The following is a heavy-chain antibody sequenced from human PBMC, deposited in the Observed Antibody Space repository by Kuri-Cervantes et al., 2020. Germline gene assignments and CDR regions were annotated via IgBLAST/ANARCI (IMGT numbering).Heavy chain of an antibody. CDR2: INAGNGNT. CDR1: GYTFTSYA. Sequence: ASVKVSCKASGYTFTSYAMHWVRQAPGQRLEWMGWINAGNGNTKYSQKFQGRVTITTDESTTTAYMELSSLRSEDTAVYYCARGYYYYYIDVWGKGTTVTVSS. J-gene: IGHJ6*03. CDR3: ARGYYYYYIDV. V-gene: IGHV1-3*01.